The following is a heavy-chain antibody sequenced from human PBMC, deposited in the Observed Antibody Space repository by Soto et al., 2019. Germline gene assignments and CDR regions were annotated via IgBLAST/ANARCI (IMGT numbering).Heavy chain of an antibody. CDR2: ISSSSSTI. Sequence: GGSLRLSCAASGFTFSSYTMNWVRQAPGKGLEWVSYISSSSSTIYYADSVKGRFTISRDNAKNSLYLQMNSLRAEDTAVYYCARGPSVVAAAGIYYYYYGMDVWGQGTTVTVSS. CDR3: ARGPSVVAAAGIYYYYYGMDV. D-gene: IGHD6-13*01. V-gene: IGHV3-48*01. J-gene: IGHJ6*02. CDR1: GFTFSSYT.